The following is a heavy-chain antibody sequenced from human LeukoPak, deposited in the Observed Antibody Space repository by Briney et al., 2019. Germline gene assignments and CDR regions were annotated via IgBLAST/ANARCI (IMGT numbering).Heavy chain of an antibody. CDR1: GFTFSSYW. CDR2: IKQDEGEK. D-gene: IGHD1-26*01. CDR3: ARGIVGAPTYNWFDP. J-gene: IGHJ5*02. Sequence: GGSLRLSCAASGFTFSSYWMSWVRQAPGKGLEWVANIKQDEGEKYYVDSVKGRFTISRDNAKNSLYLQMNSLRAEDTALYYCARGIVGAPTYNWFDPWGQGTLVTVSS. V-gene: IGHV3-7*03.